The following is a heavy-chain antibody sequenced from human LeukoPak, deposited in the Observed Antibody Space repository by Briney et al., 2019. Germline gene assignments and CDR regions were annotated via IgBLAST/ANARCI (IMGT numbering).Heavy chain of an antibody. D-gene: IGHD4-17*01. J-gene: IGHJ3*02. Sequence: PSETLSLTCTVSGGSISSHYWSWIRQPPGKGLEWIGYISSIGSTNYNPSLKSRVTISVDTSKNQFSLELTSVTAADTAVYFCARDPTTVTKGLDIWGQGTMVTVSS. V-gene: IGHV4-59*11. CDR3: ARDPTTVTKGLDI. CDR1: GGSISSHY. CDR2: ISSIGST.